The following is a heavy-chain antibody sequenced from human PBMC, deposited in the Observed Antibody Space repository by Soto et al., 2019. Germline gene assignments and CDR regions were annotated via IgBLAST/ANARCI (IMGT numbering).Heavy chain of an antibody. CDR2: IIPIFGTA. J-gene: IGHJ6*02. D-gene: IGHD2-15*01. CDR3: ARRYCSGGSCFPPTSRYYYYGMDV. CDR1: GGTFSSYA. Sequence: QVQLVQSGAEVKKPGSSVKVSCKASGGTFSSYAISWVRQAPGQGLEWMGGIIPIFGTANYAQKFQGRVTITADESTSTAYMELSSLRSEDTAVYYCARRYCSGGSCFPPTSRYYYYGMDVWGQGTTVTVSS. V-gene: IGHV1-69*12.